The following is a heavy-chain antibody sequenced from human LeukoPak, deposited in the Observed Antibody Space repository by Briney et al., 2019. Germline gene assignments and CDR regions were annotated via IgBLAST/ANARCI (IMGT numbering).Heavy chain of an antibody. Sequence: ASVKVPCKASGYTFTGYYMHWVRQAPGQGLEWMGWINPNSGGTNYAQTLQGRVTMTRDTSISIVYMELGGLRTDDTAVYYCARVLRYDDSSGYYAYWGQGTLVTVSS. CDR1: GYTFTGYY. D-gene: IGHD3-22*01. CDR3: ARVLRYDDSSGYYAY. V-gene: IGHV1-2*02. J-gene: IGHJ4*02. CDR2: INPNSGGT.